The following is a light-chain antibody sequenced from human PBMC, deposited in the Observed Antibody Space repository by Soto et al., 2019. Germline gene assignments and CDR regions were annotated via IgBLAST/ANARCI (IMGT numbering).Light chain of an antibody. CDR1: SSDVGGYNF. CDR2: ESN. V-gene: IGLV2-23*01. CDR3: CSYPGSSNLV. Sequence: QSALTQPASVSGSPGQSITISCTGTSSDVGGYNFVSWYQQHPAAAPRLMIYESNKRPSGVSNRFSGSKSGNTASLTISGLQGDAEANYYCCSYPGSSNLVFGGGTKLTVL. J-gene: IGLJ2*01.